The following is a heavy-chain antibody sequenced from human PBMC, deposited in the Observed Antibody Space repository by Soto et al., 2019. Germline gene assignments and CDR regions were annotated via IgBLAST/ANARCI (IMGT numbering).Heavy chain of an antibody. Sequence: GASVKVSCKVSGFSYSTSAVQWVRQARGQRLEWIGWIVVGSGNTGYAQKFQERVTITRDMSTNTTYMEMRSLTSDDTAVYYCAAGPFPSNRVGPWGQGTPVPVSS. V-gene: IGHV1-58*01. J-gene: IGHJ5*01. CDR3: AAGPFPSNRVGP. CDR1: GFSYSTSA. CDR2: IVVGSGNT.